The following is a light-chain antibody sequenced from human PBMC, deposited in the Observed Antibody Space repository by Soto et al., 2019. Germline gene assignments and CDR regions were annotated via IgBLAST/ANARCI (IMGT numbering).Light chain of an antibody. V-gene: IGKV3-11*01. CDR2: DAS. CDR1: QSVSTY. Sequence: EIVLTQSPATRPLSPGERATLSCRASQSVSTYLAWYQQKPGQAPRLLIYDASNRATGLPASFSGSGSATDFPPTISRLENEDFAVYYCQQRSNWTFTFGPGTQVDIK. CDR3: QQRSNWTFT. J-gene: IGKJ3*01.